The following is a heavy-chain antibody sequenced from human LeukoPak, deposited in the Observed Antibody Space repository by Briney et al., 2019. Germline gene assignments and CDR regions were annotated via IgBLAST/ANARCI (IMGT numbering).Heavy chain of an antibody. V-gene: IGHV4-4*07. Sequence: SETLSLTCTVSGGSISIYYWNWIRQPAGKGLEWIGRIFTSGITNYNPSLKSRVTMSADTSKNQFSLNLSSVTAADTAVYYCARESSGTYYNPLGYMDVWGIGTTVTVSS. CDR1: GGSISIYY. CDR3: ARESSGTYYNPLGYMDV. CDR2: IFTSGIT. J-gene: IGHJ6*03. D-gene: IGHD3-10*01.